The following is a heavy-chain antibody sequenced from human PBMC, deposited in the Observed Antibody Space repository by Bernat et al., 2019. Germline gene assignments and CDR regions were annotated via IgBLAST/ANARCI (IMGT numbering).Heavy chain of an antibody. CDR1: GFTFSSYG. Sequence: QVQLVESGVGVVQPGRSLRLSCAASGFTFSSYGMHWVRQAPGKGLEWVAVIWYDGSNKYYADSVKGRFTISRDNSKNTLYLQMNSLRAEDTAVYYCARHDYGDYGIDYWGQGTLVTVSS. CDR3: ARHDYGDYGIDY. J-gene: IGHJ4*02. V-gene: IGHV3-33*01. D-gene: IGHD4-17*01. CDR2: IWYDGSNK.